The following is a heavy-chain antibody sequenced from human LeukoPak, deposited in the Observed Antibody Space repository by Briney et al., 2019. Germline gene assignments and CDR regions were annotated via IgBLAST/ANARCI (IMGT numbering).Heavy chain of an antibody. D-gene: IGHD1-26*01. CDR3: AKRRAPSGYSGSYYFDY. CDR1: GFTFSSYA. CDR2: ISGSGGST. Sequence: GGPLRLPCAASGFTFSSYAMSWVRQAPGKGLEWVSAISGSGGSTYYADSVKGRFTVSRDNSKNTLYLQMNSLRAEDTAVYYCAKRRAPSGYSGSYYFDYWGQGTLVTVSS. J-gene: IGHJ4*02. V-gene: IGHV3-23*01.